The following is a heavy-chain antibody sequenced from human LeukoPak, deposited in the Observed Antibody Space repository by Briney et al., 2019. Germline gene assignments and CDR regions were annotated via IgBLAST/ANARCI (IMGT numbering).Heavy chain of an antibody. V-gene: IGHV4-4*07. D-gene: IGHD6-13*01. CDR3: AREKSSSWAFDI. J-gene: IGHJ3*02. Sequence: SETLSLTCTVSGGSMSSYYWNWIRQPAGKRLEWIGRVYTSGSTNYNPSLKSRVTMSVDTSKNQFSLKLSSVTAADTAVYYCAREKSSSWAFDIWGQGTMVTVSS. CDR1: GGSMSSYY. CDR2: VYTSGST.